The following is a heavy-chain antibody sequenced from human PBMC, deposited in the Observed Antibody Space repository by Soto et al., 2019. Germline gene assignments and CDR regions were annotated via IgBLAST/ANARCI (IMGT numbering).Heavy chain of an antibody. Sequence: QVQLVESGGGVVQPERSLRLSCEASGFIFSSYGMHWVRQAPGKGLEWVAVVSHDGSNKKYVDTVEGRFTISRDNSKNTLYLPMNSLRAEVTAVYYCAKDTYYYSSSGYYSFDYWGQGTVVTVSS. J-gene: IGHJ4*02. CDR1: GFIFSSYG. CDR2: VSHDGSNK. CDR3: AKDTYYYSSSGYYSFDY. D-gene: IGHD3-22*01. V-gene: IGHV3-30*18.